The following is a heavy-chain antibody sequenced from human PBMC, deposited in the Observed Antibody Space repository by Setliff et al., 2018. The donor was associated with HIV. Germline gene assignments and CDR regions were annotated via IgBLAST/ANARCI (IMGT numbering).Heavy chain of an antibody. CDR2: IYHSEYT. Sequence: SETLSLTCAVSGGSISSDNWWTWVRQAPGKGLEWIGEIYHSEYTNYNPSLNSRRSMSVDKSKNQFSVKLTSVTAADTAVYYCARGHCSGTNCYGVDYYGMDVWGQGTTVTVSS. V-gene: IGHV4-4*02. CDR3: ARGHCSGTNCYGVDYYGMDV. D-gene: IGHD2-2*01. J-gene: IGHJ6*02. CDR1: GGSISSDNW.